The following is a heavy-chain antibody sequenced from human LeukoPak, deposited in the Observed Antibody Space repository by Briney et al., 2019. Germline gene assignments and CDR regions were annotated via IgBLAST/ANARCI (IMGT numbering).Heavy chain of an antibody. D-gene: IGHD5-18*01. J-gene: IGHJ4*02. CDR3: AEDYSYYIDY. V-gene: IGHV3-30*18. CDR2: ISYDGSNK. CDR1: GFTFSSYG. Sequence: GGSLRLSCAASGFTFSSYGMHWVRQAPGKGLEWVAVISYDGSNKYYADSVKGRFTISRDNSKNTLYLQMNSLRAEDTAVYYCAEDYSYYIDYWGQGTLATVSS.